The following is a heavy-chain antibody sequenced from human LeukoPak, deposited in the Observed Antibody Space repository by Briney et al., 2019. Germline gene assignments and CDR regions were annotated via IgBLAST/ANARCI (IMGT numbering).Heavy chain of an antibody. V-gene: IGHV4-39*07. J-gene: IGHJ4*02. CDR3: ASRRGIVGASFDY. Sequence: SETLSLTCTVSGGSISSSSYYWGWIRQPPGKGLEWIGSIYYSGSTYYNPSLKSRVTISVDTSKNQFSLKLSSVTAADTAVYYCASRRGIVGASFDYWGQGTLVTVSS. D-gene: IGHD1-26*01. CDR1: GGSISSSSYY. CDR2: IYYSGST.